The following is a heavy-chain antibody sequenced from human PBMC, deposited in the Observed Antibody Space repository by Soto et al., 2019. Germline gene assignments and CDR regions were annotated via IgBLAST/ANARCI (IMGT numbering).Heavy chain of an antibody. CDR3: TREDDSSGFGAFDI. CDR1: GFTFGDYA. D-gene: IGHD3-22*01. V-gene: IGHV3-49*04. CDR2: IRSKAYGGTT. J-gene: IGHJ3*02. Sequence: PGGSLRLSCTASGFTFGDYAMSWVRQAPGKGLEWVGFIRSKAYGGTTEYAASVKGRFTISRDDSKSIAYLQMNSLKTEDTAVYYCTREDDSSGFGAFDIWGQGTMVTVSS.